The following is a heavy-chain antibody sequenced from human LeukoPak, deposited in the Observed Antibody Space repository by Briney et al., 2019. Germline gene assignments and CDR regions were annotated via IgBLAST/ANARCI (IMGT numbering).Heavy chain of an antibody. V-gene: IGHV3-48*03. Sequence: GGSLRLSCAASGFTFSSYEMNWVRQAPGKGLEWVSYISYSGSTIHHADSVKGRFTISRDNAKNSLYLQMNSLRAEDTAVYYCARDGGWSHYYFYGMDVWGQGTTVTVSS. CDR2: ISYSGSTI. J-gene: IGHJ6*02. D-gene: IGHD6-19*01. CDR1: GFTFSSYE. CDR3: ARDGGWSHYYFYGMDV.